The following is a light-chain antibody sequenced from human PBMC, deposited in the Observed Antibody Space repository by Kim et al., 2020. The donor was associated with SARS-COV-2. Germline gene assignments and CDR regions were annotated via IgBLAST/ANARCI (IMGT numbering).Light chain of an antibody. CDR3: QQYAGSPYT. Sequence: LSTGQRATLPCRASQSVSSGNLAWYQQRPGQAPRLLMYGASSRAAGIPDRFSGGGSGTDFTLTITRLEPEDFAVYYCQQYAGSPYTFGQGTKLEI. CDR1: QSVSSGN. J-gene: IGKJ2*01. V-gene: IGKV3-20*01. CDR2: GAS.